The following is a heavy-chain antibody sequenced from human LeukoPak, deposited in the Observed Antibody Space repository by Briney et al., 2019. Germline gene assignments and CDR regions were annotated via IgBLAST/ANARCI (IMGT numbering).Heavy chain of an antibody. V-gene: IGHV3-23*01. D-gene: IGHD2-2*01. CDR2: IGSNGNAI. J-gene: IGHJ4*02. Sequence: GGSLRLSCAASGFTFSSYWMSWARQAPGKGLEWVSYIGSNGNAIYYADSVKGRFTISRDNSKNTLYLQMNSLRAEDTAVYYCAKFSSTSSEFYFDYWGQGTLVTVSS. CDR1: GFTFSSYW. CDR3: AKFSSTSSEFYFDY.